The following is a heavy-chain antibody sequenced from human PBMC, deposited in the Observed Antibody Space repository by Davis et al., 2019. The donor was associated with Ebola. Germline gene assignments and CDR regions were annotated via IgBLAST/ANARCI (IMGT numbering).Heavy chain of an antibody. CDR2: IYNVYTM. CDR1: GFSVSANY. CDR3: ARAEDDYGEYPDALDI. Sequence: PGGSLRLSCAASGFSVSANYMNWVRQAPGKGLEWVSVIYNVYTMYYADSVKGRFTISRDSSMNTVYLQMSSLRAEDTAVYYCARAEDDYGEYPDALDIWGQGTVVTVSS. D-gene: IGHD4-17*01. J-gene: IGHJ3*02. V-gene: IGHV3-53*01.